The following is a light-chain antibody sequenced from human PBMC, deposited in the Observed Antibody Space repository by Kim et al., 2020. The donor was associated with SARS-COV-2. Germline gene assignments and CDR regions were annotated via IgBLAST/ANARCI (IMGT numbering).Light chain of an antibody. J-gene: IGKJ1*01. Sequence: ASVGDRVTITCRASQSINSRLTWYQQKPGKAPKLLIYDASTLQSGVPSTLSGSGSGTDFTLTISSLQPDDFATYYCQQYYSSPCTFGRGTKVDIK. CDR3: QQYYSSPCT. V-gene: IGKV1-39*01. CDR1: QSINSR. CDR2: DAS.